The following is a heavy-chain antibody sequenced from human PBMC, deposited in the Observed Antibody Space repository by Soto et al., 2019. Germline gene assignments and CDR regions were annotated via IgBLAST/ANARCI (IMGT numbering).Heavy chain of an antibody. CDR1: GGSLRGYY. V-gene: IGHV4-34*01. CDR2: INHSGST. J-gene: IGHJ3*02. Sequence: QVQLQQWGAGLLKPSETLSLTCAVYGGSLRGYYWSWIRQPPGKGLEWIGEINHSGSTNYNPSLKRRVTISVDTSKNPLSLKLSSVTAADTAVYYCARGWWYSSLDAFDIWGQGTMVTVSS. D-gene: IGHD6-13*01. CDR3: ARGWWYSSLDAFDI.